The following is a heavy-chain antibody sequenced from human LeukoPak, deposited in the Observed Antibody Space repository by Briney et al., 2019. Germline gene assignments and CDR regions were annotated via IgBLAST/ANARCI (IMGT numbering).Heavy chain of an antibody. CDR1: GFTFDDYT. Sequence: GGPLRLSCAASGFTFDDYTMHWVRQAPGKGLEWVSLISWDGGSTYYADSVKGRFTSSRDNSKNSLYLQMNSLRTEDTALYYCAKAHLIAAAGYFDYWGQGTLVTVSS. V-gene: IGHV3-43*01. CDR2: ISWDGGST. D-gene: IGHD6-13*01. J-gene: IGHJ4*02. CDR3: AKAHLIAAAGYFDY.